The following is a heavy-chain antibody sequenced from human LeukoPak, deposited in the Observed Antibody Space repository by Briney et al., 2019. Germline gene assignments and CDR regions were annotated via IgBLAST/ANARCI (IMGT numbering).Heavy chain of an antibody. Sequence: SETLSLTCAVYGGSFSGYYWSWIRQPPGKGLEWVGEINHSGSTNYNPSLKSRVTISVDTSKNQFSLKRSSVTAADTAVYYCAIPGYCSSTSCYVYAFDIWGQGTMVTVSS. J-gene: IGHJ3*02. CDR3: AIPGYCSSTSCYVYAFDI. CDR2: INHSGST. CDR1: GGSFSGYY. D-gene: IGHD2-2*01. V-gene: IGHV4-34*01.